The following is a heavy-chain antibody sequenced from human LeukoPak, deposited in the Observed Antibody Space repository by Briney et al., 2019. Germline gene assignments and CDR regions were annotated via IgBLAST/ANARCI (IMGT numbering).Heavy chain of an antibody. CDR3: ARARSGGNYYQELDY. D-gene: IGHD1-26*01. J-gene: IGHJ4*02. CDR1: GFIVSNND. CDR2: MYSGGRT. Sequence: GGSLRLSCAPSGFIVSNNDMSWVRQAPGKGLEWVSVMYSGGRTYYADSVKARFSISRDNSKNTLYLQMNSLRVEDTAVYYCARARSGGNYYQELDYWGQGTLVTVSS. V-gene: IGHV3-66*01.